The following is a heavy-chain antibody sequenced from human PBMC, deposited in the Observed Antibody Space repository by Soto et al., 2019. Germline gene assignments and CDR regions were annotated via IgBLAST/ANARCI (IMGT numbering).Heavy chain of an antibody. CDR3: ARDRDYYGSGTAENWFDP. J-gene: IGHJ5*02. CDR2: INPNSGVT. D-gene: IGHD3-10*01. V-gene: IGHV1-2*04. CDR1: GYTFTGYY. Sequence: ASVKVSCKASGYTFTGYYIHWVRQAPGHGLEWMGWINPNSGVTNYSQKFQGWVTMTRDTSISTAYMELSSLRSDDTAVYYCARDRDYYGSGTAENWFDPWGQGTLVTVSS.